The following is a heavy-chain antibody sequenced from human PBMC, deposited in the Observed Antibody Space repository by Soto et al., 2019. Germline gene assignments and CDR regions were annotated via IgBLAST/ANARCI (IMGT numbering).Heavy chain of an antibody. D-gene: IGHD1-1*01. CDR3: AKGMDAGWNGQLSFDY. CDR2: ISGSGGST. V-gene: IGHV3-23*01. Sequence: GGSLRLSCAASGFTFSSYAMSWVRQAPGKGLEWVSAISGSGGSTYYADSVKGRFTISRDNSKNTLYLQMNSLRAEDTAVYYCAKGMDAGWNGQLSFDYWGQGTLVTVSS. CDR1: GFTFSSYA. J-gene: IGHJ4*02.